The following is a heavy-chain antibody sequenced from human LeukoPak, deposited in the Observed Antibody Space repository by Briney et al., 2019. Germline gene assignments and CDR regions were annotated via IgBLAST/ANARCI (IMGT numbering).Heavy chain of an antibody. J-gene: IGHJ6*02. CDR2: ISSNGGGT. D-gene: IGHD3-3*01. V-gene: IGHV3-64*01. CDR3: ARMDYDFWSGYYSRYYYYGMDV. Sequence: GGSLRLSCAASGFTFSSYAMHWVRQAPGKGLEYVSAISSNGGGTYYANSVKGRFTISRDNSKNTLYLQMGSLRAEDMAVYYCARMDYDFWSGYYSRYYYYGMDVWGQGTTVTVSS. CDR1: GFTFSSYA.